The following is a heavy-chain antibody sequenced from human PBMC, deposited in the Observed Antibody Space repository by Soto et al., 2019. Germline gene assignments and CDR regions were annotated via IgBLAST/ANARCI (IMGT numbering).Heavy chain of an antibody. J-gene: IGHJ5*02. D-gene: IGHD4-17*01. Sequence: EVQLVESGGGLVQPGGSLRLSCAVSGFTFNNYWMHWVRLAPGKGLVWVSRINNDGSSTNYADSVRGRFTISRDNAKNTLDLQMTSLRVEDTAVYYCARGQMSPVTTGFYWFDPWGQGTLVTVSS. CDR3: ARGQMSPVTTGFYWFDP. CDR2: INNDGSST. CDR1: GFTFNNYW. V-gene: IGHV3-74*01.